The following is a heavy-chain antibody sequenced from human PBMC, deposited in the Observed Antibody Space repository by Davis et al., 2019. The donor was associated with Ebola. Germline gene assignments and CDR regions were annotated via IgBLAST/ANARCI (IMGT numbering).Heavy chain of an antibody. CDR3: ARDQGVYYDFWSGYYNY. Sequence: GESLKISCAASGFTFSSYWMSWVRQAPGKGLEWVANIKQDGSEKYYVDSVKGRFTISRDNAKNSLYLQMNSLRAEDTAVYYCARDQGVYYDFWSGYYNYWGQGTLVTVSS. V-gene: IGHV3-7*01. CDR1: GFTFSSYW. D-gene: IGHD3-3*01. CDR2: IKQDGSEK. J-gene: IGHJ4*02.